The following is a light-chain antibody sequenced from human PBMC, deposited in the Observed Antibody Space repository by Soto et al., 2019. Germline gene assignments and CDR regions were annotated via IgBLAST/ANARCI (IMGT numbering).Light chain of an antibody. Sequence: QSVLTQPPSASGSPGQSVTISCTGTKNDIGVYDFVSWYQHHPGKAPRLIIYEVVQRPSGVPDRFSGPKSGNTASLTVSGLQAADEADYFCKSYAGSNTYVFGSGTKV. J-gene: IGLJ1*01. CDR3: KSYAGSNTYV. CDR1: KNDIGVYDF. V-gene: IGLV2-8*01. CDR2: EVV.